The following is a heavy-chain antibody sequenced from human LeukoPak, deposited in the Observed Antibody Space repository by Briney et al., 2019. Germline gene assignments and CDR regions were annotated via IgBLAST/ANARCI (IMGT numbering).Heavy chain of an antibody. Sequence: PSETLSLTCAVYGGSFNGYYWSWIRQPPGKGLEWIGEINHSGSTNYNPSLKSRVTISVDTSKNQFSLKLSSVTAADTAVYYCARVGYCSSTSCYFHPFDYWGQGTLVTVSS. V-gene: IGHV4-34*01. CDR2: INHSGST. CDR3: ARVGYCSSTSCYFHPFDY. J-gene: IGHJ4*02. CDR1: GGSFNGYY. D-gene: IGHD2-2*01.